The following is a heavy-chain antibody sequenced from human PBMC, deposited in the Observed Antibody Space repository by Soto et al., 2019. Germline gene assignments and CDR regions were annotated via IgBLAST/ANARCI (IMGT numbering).Heavy chain of an antibody. J-gene: IGHJ4*02. Sequence: SETLSLTCTISSGSISSYYWSWIRQPPGKGLEWIGYIYYSGSTNYNPSLKSRVTISVDTSKNQFSLKLSSVTAADTAVYYCARHGGPYCGGDCLTFAYWAQGTLVTVS. CDR1: SGSISSYY. V-gene: IGHV4-59*08. D-gene: IGHD2-21*01. CDR3: ARHGGPYCGGDCLTFAY. CDR2: IYYSGST.